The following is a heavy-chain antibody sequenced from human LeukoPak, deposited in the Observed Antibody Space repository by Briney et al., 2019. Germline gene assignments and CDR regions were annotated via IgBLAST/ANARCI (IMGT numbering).Heavy chain of an antibody. CDR3: ARGLGIAARLIVWFDP. J-gene: IGHJ5*02. CDR2: IYYGGST. V-gene: IGHV4-59*01. CDR1: GGSISSYY. Sequence: SETLSLTCTVSGGSISSYYWSWIRQPPGKGLEWIGYIYYGGSTNYNPSLKSRVTISVDTSKNQFSLKLSSVTAADTAVYYCARGLGIAARLIVWFDPWGQGTLVTVSS. D-gene: IGHD6-6*01.